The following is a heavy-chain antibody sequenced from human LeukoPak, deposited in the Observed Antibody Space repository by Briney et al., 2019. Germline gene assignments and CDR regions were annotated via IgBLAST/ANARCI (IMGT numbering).Heavy chain of an antibody. CDR1: GYTFTNYY. V-gene: IGHV1-46*01. Sequence: ASVKVSCKASGYTFTNYYMHWVRQAPGQGLEWMGIINPSGGGTSYAQKFQGRLTMTRDTSTTTVYMELSRLRSDDTAVYYCAREHCSGGSCAGDAFDIWGQGTMVTVSS. CDR2: INPSGGGT. D-gene: IGHD2-15*01. J-gene: IGHJ3*02. CDR3: AREHCSGGSCAGDAFDI.